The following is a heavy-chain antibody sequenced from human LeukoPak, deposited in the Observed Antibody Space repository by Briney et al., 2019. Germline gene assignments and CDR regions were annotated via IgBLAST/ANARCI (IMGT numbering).Heavy chain of an antibody. CDR2: FDPEDGET. Sequence: ASVKVSCKVSGYTLTELSMHWVRQAPGKGREWMGGFDPEDGETIYAQKFQGRVTMTEDTSTDTAYMELSSLRSEDTAVYYCAADYYDSSGYYSPIDYWGQGTLVTVSS. CDR1: GYTLTELS. D-gene: IGHD3-22*01. J-gene: IGHJ4*02. CDR3: AADYYDSSGYYSPIDY. V-gene: IGHV1-24*01.